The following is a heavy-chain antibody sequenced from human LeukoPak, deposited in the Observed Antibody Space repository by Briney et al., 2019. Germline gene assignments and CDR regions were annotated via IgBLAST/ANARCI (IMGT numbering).Heavy chain of an antibody. Sequence: SETLSLTCTVSGGSISSYYWSWIRQPPGKGLEWIRYIYYSGSTYYNPPLKSRVTISVDTSKNQFSLKLSSVTAADTAVYYCVREYYYGSGTYYIRWLDPWGQGTLVTVSS. CDR2: IYYSGST. D-gene: IGHD3-10*01. CDR1: GGSISSYY. CDR3: VREYYYGSGTYYIRWLDP. V-gene: IGHV4-59*12. J-gene: IGHJ5*02.